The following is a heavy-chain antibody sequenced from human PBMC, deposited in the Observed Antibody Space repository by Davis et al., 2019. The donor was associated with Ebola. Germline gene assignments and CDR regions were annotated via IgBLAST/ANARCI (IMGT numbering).Heavy chain of an antibody. J-gene: IGHJ6*02. CDR3: ATPAPGSTSWLYYYYGMDV. CDR1: GGTFSSYA. V-gene: IGHV1-69*06. Sequence: AASVKVSCKASGGTFSSYAISWVRQAPGQGLEWMGRIIPIFGTANYAQKFQGRVTITADKSTSTAYMELSSLRSEDTAVYYCATPAPGSTSWLYYYYGMDVWGQGTTVTVSS. D-gene: IGHD2-2*01. CDR2: IIPIFGTA.